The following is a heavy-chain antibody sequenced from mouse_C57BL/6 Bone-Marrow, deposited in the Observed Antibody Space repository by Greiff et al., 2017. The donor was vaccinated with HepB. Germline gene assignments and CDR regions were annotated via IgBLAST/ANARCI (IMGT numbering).Heavy chain of an antibody. CDR2: INYDGSST. CDR3: ARAGGSSYGAMDY. V-gene: IGHV5-16*01. J-gene: IGHJ4*01. D-gene: IGHD1-1*01. CDR1: GFTFSDYY. Sequence: EVQLVESEGGLVQPGSSMKLSCTASGFTFSDYYMAWVRQVPEKGLEWVANINYDGSSTYYLDSLKSRFIISRDNAKNILYLQMSSLKSEDTATYYCARAGGSSYGAMDYWGQGTSVTVSS.